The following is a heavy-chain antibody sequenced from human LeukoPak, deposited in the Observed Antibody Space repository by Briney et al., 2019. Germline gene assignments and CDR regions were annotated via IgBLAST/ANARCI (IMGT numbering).Heavy chain of an antibody. V-gene: IGHV4-59*01. Sequence: SETLSLTCTVSGGSISSYYWSWIRQPPGKGLEWIGYIYYSGSTNYNPSLKSRVTISVDTSKNQFSLKLSSVTAADTAVYYCARALRSSSFHDAFDIWGQGTMVTVSS. J-gene: IGHJ3*02. D-gene: IGHD6-13*01. CDR2: IYYSGST. CDR1: GGSISSYY. CDR3: ARALRSSSFHDAFDI.